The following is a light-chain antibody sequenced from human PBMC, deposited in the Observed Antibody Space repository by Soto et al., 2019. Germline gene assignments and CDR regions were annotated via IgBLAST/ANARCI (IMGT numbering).Light chain of an antibody. V-gene: IGKV1-39*01. CDR3: QQNYSTPRT. CDR2: AAS. J-gene: IGKJ1*01. CDR1: QSISSD. Sequence: DIQIIQSPSSLSASVGDRVTITFRASQSISSDLSWYQQKPGKAPKLLIYAASTLQGGVPSRFSGSGSGTDFTLTISSLQPDDIATYYCQQNYSTPRTFGQGTRV.